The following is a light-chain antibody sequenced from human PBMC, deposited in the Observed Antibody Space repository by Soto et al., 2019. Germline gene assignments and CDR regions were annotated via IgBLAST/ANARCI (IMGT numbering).Light chain of an antibody. V-gene: IGKV1-5*01. CDR1: QSISSW. CDR2: DAS. J-gene: IGKJ1*01. CDR3: QQYNSYSQT. Sequence: DIQMTQSPSTLSASVGDRVTITCRASQSISSWLAWYQQKPGKAPKLLIYDASSLESGVPSRFSGSGSGTEFTLTISSLQPDDFATEYCQQYNSYSQTFGQGTKVEIK.